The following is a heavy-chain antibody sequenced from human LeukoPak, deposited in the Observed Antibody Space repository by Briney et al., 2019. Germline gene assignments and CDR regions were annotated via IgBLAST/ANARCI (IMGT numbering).Heavy chain of an antibody. V-gene: IGHV1-46*02. D-gene: IGHD3-22*01. Sequence: ASVKVSCKASGYTFNSSYMHWVRQAPGQGLEWMGIINPSDDSTRYAQKFQGRVTMTKDTSTNTVYMHLSSLSSDDTAVYYCARAYYESSAYRHAVYFDYWGQGTLVAVSS. CDR3: ARAYYESSAYRHAVYFDY. J-gene: IGHJ4*02. CDR1: GYTFNSSY. CDR2: INPSDDST.